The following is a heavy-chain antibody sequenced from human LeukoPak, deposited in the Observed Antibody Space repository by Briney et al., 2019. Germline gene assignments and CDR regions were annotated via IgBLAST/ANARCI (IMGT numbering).Heavy chain of an antibody. Sequence: PSETLSLTCSVSGGSISSGSYYWGWIRQPPGKGLEWIGSIYYSGSTYYNPSLKSRVTISVDTSKNQFSLKLSSVTAADTAVYYCARDPGDGYNYEVGYYFDYWGQGTLVTVSS. D-gene: IGHD5-24*01. CDR1: GGSISSGSYY. CDR2: IYYSGST. V-gene: IGHV4-39*07. CDR3: ARDPGDGYNYEVGYYFDY. J-gene: IGHJ4*02.